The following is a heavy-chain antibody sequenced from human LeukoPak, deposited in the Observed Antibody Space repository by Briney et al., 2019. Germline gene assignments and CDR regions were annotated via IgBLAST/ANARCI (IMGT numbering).Heavy chain of an antibody. J-gene: IGHJ4*02. D-gene: IGHD6-13*01. CDR3: ARAGRSYRSSWYPY. V-gene: IGHV4-34*01. Sequence: KPSETLSLTCAVYCGSINYWTWIRQPPGKGLEWIGEINHSGSTNYNPSLKSRLTISVDTSKNQFSLNLTSVTAAATALYYCARAGRSYRSSWYPYWGQGNLVTVSS. CDR2: INHSGST. CDR1: CGSINY.